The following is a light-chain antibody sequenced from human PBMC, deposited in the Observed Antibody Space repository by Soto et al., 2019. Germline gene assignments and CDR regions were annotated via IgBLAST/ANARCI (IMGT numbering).Light chain of an antibody. CDR2: DAS. Sequence: EIVLTQSPATLSLSPGERATLSCRASQSVSSDLVWYQQKPGQAPRLLIYDASNRATGIPARFSGSGSGTDFTLTISSLEPEDSAVYYCQQRSNWPWTFGQGTKVEIK. CDR1: QSVSSD. J-gene: IGKJ1*01. CDR3: QQRSNWPWT. V-gene: IGKV3-11*01.